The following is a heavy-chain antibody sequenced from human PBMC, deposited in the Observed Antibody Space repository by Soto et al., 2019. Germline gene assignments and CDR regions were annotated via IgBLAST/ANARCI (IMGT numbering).Heavy chain of an antibody. CDR2: IIPIFGTA. CDR1: GGTFSSYA. D-gene: IGHD2-21*02. CDR3: ARAVTECGGDCYSGQGYFDY. V-gene: IGHV1-69*12. J-gene: IGHJ4*02. Sequence: QVQLVQSGAEVKKPGSSVKVSCKASGGTFSSYAISWVRQAPGQGLEWMGGIIPIFGTANYAQKFQGRVTITADESTSTAYMELSSLRSEDTAVYYCARAVTECGGDCYSGQGYFDYWGQGTLVTVSS.